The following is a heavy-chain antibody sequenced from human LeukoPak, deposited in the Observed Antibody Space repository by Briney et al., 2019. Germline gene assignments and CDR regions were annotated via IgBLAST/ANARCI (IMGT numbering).Heavy chain of an antibody. CDR2: IYHSGTT. CDR3: ARNSGSYADS. D-gene: IGHD1-26*01. V-gene: IGHV4-38-2*02. CDR1: GCSISSGYY. Sequence: NPSETLSLTCTVSGCSISSGYYWGWIRQPPGKGLEWIGSIYHSGTTYYNPSLKSRVTISVDTSKNQFSLKLSSVTAADTAVYYCARNSGSYADSWGQGTLVTVSS. J-gene: IGHJ4*02.